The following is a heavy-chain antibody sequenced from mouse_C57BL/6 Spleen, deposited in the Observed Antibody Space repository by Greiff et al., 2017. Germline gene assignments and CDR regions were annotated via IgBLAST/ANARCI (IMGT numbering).Heavy chain of an antibody. CDR2: ISDGGSYT. Sequence: DVKLVESGGGLVKPGGSLKLSCAASGFTFSSYAMSWVRQTPEKRLEWVATISDGGSYTYYPDNVKGRFTISRDNAKNNLYLQMSHLKSEDTAMYYCARRGSNYVFDYWGQGTTLTVSS. D-gene: IGHD2-5*01. CDR1: GFTFSSYA. CDR3: ARRGSNYVFDY. V-gene: IGHV5-4*03. J-gene: IGHJ2*01.